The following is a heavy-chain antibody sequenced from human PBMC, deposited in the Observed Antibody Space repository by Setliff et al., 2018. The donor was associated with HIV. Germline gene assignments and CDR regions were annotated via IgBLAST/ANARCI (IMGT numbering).Heavy chain of an antibody. D-gene: IGHD3-9*01. J-gene: IGHJ4*03. V-gene: IGHV5-51*01. Sequence: GESLKISCKDSGDKYNNYWLGWVRQMPGEGLEWIGVIYPSDSDTRYSPSFKGQVTISADKSITTAYLQWSSLKASDTAIYYCTKGGGLNFRWHDWFVKIWGQGTLVTVSS. CDR1: GDKYNNYW. CDR3: TKGGGLNFRWHDWFVKI. CDR2: IYPSDSDT.